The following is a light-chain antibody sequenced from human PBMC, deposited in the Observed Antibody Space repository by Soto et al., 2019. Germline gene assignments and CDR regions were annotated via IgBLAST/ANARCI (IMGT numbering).Light chain of an antibody. Sequence: ILVTQSPSSVSASVGDRVTITCRASHPISNWLDWYQQKPGKAPKLLIYAASSLQSGVPSRFSGSGSGTHFTLTISSLQPEDFATYYWQQANSLPPITFGGGTTVEIK. CDR1: HPISNW. CDR3: QQANSLPPIT. J-gene: IGKJ4*01. V-gene: IGKV1-12*01. CDR2: AAS.